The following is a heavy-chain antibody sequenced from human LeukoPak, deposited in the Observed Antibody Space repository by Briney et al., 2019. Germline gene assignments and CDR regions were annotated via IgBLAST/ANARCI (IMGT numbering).Heavy chain of an antibody. CDR2: IDYSGST. CDR3: ARTRTVYQYYYYMDV. J-gene: IGHJ6*03. V-gene: IGHV4-59*01. CDR1: GGSISSYY. D-gene: IGHD2-2*01. Sequence: KPSETLSLTCTVSGGSISSYYWSWIRQPPGKGLEWIGYIDYSGSTNYNPSLNSRVTISVDTSKNQFSLKLTSVTAADTAVYYCARTRTVYQYYYYMDVWGKGTTVTVAS.